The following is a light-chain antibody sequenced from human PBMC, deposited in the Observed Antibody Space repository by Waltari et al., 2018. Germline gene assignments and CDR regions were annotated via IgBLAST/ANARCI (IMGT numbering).Light chain of an antibody. CDR2: DNN. CDR1: TIGRHS. Sequence: SYVLTQPPSASVAPGETARITRGGTTIGRHSVQWYQQKPGRAPLLVISDNNDRPSGIPERFSGSNSGRTATLTINRVEAGDEADYYCQLWDSSSDPAVFGGGTMLTVL. CDR3: QLWDSSSDPAV. J-gene: IGLJ2*01. V-gene: IGLV3-21*04.